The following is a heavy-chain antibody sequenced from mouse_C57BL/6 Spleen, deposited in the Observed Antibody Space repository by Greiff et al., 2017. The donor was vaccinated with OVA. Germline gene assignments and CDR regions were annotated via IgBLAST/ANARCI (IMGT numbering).Heavy chain of an antibody. D-gene: IGHD2-4*01. J-gene: IGHJ4*01. CDR3: ARCRDDYDDGSYAMDY. CDR1: GYTFTSYW. Sequence: VQLQQPGAELVMPGASVKLSCKASGYTFTSYWMHWVKQRPGQGLEWIGAIDPSDSYTNYNQKFKGKSTLTVDKSSSTAYMQLSSLTSEDSAVYYGARCRDDYDDGSYAMDYWGQGTSVTVSS. V-gene: IGHV1-69*01. CDR2: IDPSDSYT.